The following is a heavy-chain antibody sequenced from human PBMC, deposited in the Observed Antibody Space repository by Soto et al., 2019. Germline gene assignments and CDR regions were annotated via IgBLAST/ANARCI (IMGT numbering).Heavy chain of an antibody. CDR3: ARAPVDWNDRQPTDY. D-gene: IGHD1-1*01. CDR1: GFTFSRYW. CDR2: INSEESRT. J-gene: IGHJ4*02. V-gene: IGHV3-74*03. Sequence: EVQLVESGGGLVQPGGSLRLSCAASGFTFSRYWMHWVRQDSGKGLVWVSRINSEESRTTYADSVKGRFTISRDDAKNTLYLQMNSLRVEDTAVYYCARAPVDWNDRQPTDYWGQGTLVTVSS.